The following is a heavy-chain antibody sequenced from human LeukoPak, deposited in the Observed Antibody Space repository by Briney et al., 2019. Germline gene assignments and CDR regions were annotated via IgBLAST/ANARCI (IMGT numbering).Heavy chain of an antibody. CDR2: ISRSSDYT. D-gene: IGHD6-19*01. J-gene: IGHJ2*01. Sequence: GGSLRLSCAASGFTFSSYSMNWVRQAPGKGLEWVSSISRSSDYTYYADSVKGRFTISRDNAKNSLYLQMNSLRAEDTTVYYCAVAGLSYWYFDLWGRGTLVTVSS. V-gene: IGHV3-21*01. CDR3: AVAGLSYWYFDL. CDR1: GFTFSSYS.